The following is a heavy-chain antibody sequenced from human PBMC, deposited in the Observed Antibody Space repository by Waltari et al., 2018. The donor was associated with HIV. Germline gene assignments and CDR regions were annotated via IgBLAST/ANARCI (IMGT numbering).Heavy chain of an antibody. Sequence: EGHLVESGGGLVQLGRSLRLSCAASCFTFDDYAMPWVRQTPGKGLEWVLGIGWNSGSIGYADSVKGRFTISRDNAKNSLFLQMNSLRPEDTAFYYCAKGPTLTSPPTYFNYWGQGTLVTVSS. J-gene: IGHJ4*02. V-gene: IGHV3-9*01. CDR3: AKGPTLTSPPTYFNY. D-gene: IGHD2-2*01. CDR2: IGWNSGSI. CDR1: CFTFDDYA.